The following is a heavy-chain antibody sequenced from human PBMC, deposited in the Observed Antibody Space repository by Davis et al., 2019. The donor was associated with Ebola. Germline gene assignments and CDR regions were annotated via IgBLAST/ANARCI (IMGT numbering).Heavy chain of an antibody. Sequence: ASVKVSCKASGYSFTTYGIHWVRQAPGQGLEWMGWINTNTGNPRNAKGFTGRFVFSLDTSVSTAYLQISNLKAEDTALYYCARLSEIWGQGTMVTVSS. CDR1: GYSFTTYG. CDR3: ARLSEI. J-gene: IGHJ3*02. CDR2: INTNTGNP. V-gene: IGHV7-4-1*02.